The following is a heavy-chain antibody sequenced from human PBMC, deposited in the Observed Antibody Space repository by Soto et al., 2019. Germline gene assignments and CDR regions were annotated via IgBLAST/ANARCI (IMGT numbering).Heavy chain of an antibody. CDR3: ARVRDPHLDHYGLDV. Sequence: QVQLVQSGAEVKKPGSSVKVSCKASGDTLSTHGISWVRQAPGQGLEWMGGTIPIIGTTDYAQKFQGRVTITADKSTTTVYLELSSLRSEDTAVYFCARVRDPHLDHYGLDVWGQGTTVTVSS. V-gene: IGHV1-69*06. CDR2: TIPIIGTT. CDR1: GDTLSTHG. J-gene: IGHJ6*02.